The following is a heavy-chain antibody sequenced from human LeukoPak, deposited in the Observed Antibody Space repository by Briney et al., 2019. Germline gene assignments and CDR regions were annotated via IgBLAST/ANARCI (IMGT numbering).Heavy chain of an antibody. V-gene: IGHV4-39*01. D-gene: IGHD1-14*01. CDR2: IYYSGST. CDR1: GGSNSGSSYY. CDR3: ARRAGPSITSRFDY. J-gene: IGHJ4*02. Sequence: PSETLSLTCTVSGGSNSGSSYYWGWIRQPPGKGLEWIGSIYYSGSTYYNPSLKSRVTISVDTSKNQFSLKLSSVTAADTAVYYCARRAGPSITSRFDYWGQGTLVTVSS.